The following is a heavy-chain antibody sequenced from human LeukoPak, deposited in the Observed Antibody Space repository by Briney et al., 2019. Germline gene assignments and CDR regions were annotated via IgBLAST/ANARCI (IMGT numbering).Heavy chain of an antibody. CDR2: ISYDGSNK. D-gene: IGHD2/OR15-2a*01. J-gene: IGHJ4*02. Sequence: GRSLRLSCAASGFTFSSYAMHWVRQAPGKGLEWVAVISYDGSNKYYADSVKGRFTISRDNSKNTVYLQMNSLRAEDTAVYYCVSFYETYWGRGTLVTVSS. V-gene: IGHV3-30-3*01. CDR3: VSFYETY. CDR1: GFTFSSYA.